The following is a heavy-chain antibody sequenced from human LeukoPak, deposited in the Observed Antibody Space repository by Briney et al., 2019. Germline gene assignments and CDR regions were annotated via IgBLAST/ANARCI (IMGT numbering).Heavy chain of an antibody. CDR3: AKDGGLWVSAHWGDS. CDR2: ISASGGST. CDR1: GFTFSSYM. D-gene: IGHD7-27*01. Sequence: GGSLRLSCAASGFTFSSYMMNWVRQGPGKGLEWVSGISASGGSTYYADSVKGRFTISRDNTKNTLYLQMNSLRAEDTAVYYCAKDGGLWVSAHWGDSWGRGTLVTVSS. J-gene: IGHJ4*02. V-gene: IGHV3-23*01.